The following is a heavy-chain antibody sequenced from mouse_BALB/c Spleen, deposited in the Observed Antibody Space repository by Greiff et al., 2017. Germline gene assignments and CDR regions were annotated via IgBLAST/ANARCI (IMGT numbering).Heavy chain of an antibody. CDR1: GFTFSSFG. CDR3: ARSQLGPYYAMDY. J-gene: IGHJ4*01. CDR2: ISSGSSTI. D-gene: IGHD4-1*02. V-gene: IGHV5-17*02. Sequence: EVKLMESGGGLVQPGGSRKLSCAASGFTFSSFGMHWVRQAPEKGLEWVASISSGSSTIYYADTVKGRFTISRDNPKNTLFLQMTSLRSEDTAMYYCARSQLGPYYAMDYWGQGTSVTVSS.